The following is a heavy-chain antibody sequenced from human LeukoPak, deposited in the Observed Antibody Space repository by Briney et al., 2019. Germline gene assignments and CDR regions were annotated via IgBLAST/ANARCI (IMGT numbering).Heavy chain of an antibody. CDR3: ARDYSGSFGRFDY. V-gene: IGHV3-33*01. CDR1: GFTFSSYG. J-gene: IGHJ4*02. D-gene: IGHD1-26*01. Sequence: PGGSLRLSCAASGFTFSSYGMHWVRQAPGKGLEWVAVIWYDGSNEYYADSVKGRFTISRDNSKNTLYLQMNSLRAEDTAVYYCARDYSGSFGRFDYWGQGTLVTVSS. CDR2: IWYDGSNE.